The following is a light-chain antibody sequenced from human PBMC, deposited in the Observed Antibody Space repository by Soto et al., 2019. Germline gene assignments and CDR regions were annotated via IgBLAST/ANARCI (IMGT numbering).Light chain of an antibody. CDR1: QSVSSSY. J-gene: IGKJ4*01. CDR3: EQYGSSSLT. V-gene: IGKV3-20*01. Sequence: EIVLTQSPGTLSLSPGERATLSCRASQSVSSSYLAWYQQKPGQAPRLLIYGASSRATGIPDRFSGSGSGTDFTLTISRLEPEDFGVYYCEQYGSSSLTFGGGTKGEIK. CDR2: GAS.